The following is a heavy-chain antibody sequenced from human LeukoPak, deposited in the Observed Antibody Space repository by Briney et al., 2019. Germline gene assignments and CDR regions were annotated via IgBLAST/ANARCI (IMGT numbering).Heavy chain of an antibody. CDR1: GGTFSSYA. Sequence: SVKVSCKASGGTFSSYAISWVRQAPGQGLEWMGGIIPIFGTANYAQKFQGRVTITADESTSTAYMELSSLRSEDTAVYYCARDGPSARGYYYMDVWGKGTTVTVSS. CDR3: ARDGPSARGYYYMDV. V-gene: IGHV1-69*13. CDR2: IIPIFGTA. J-gene: IGHJ6*03.